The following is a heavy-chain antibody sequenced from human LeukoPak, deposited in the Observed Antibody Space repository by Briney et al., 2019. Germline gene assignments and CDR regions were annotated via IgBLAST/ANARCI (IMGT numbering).Heavy chain of an antibody. D-gene: IGHD6-13*01. J-gene: IGHJ4*02. Sequence: TGGSLRLSCAASGFTFSSYSMNWVRQAPGKGLEWVSSISSSSSYIYYADSVKGRFTISRDNAKNSLYLQMNSLRAEDTAVYYCARALFIAAAGTGYWGQGTLVTVSS. CDR3: ARALFIAAAGTGY. CDR2: ISSSSSYI. V-gene: IGHV3-21*01. CDR1: GFTFSSYS.